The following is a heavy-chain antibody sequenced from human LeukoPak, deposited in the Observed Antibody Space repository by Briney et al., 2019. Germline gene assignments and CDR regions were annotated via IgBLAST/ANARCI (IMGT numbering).Heavy chain of an antibody. CDR3: ARDLESSWAIDNDY. CDR2: IKQDGSEK. D-gene: IGHD6-13*01. J-gene: IGHJ4*02. V-gene: IGHV3-7*01. Sequence: GGSLRLSCAASGFTFSSYWMSWVRQAPGKGLEWVASIKQDGSEKYYVDSVKGRFTISRDNAKNSLYLQMNSLRAEDTAVYYCARDLESSWAIDNDYWGQGTLVTVSS. CDR1: GFTFSSYW.